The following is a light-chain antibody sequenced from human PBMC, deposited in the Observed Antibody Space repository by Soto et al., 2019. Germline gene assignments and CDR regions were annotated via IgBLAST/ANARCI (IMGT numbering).Light chain of an antibody. CDR1: QGIGSW. Sequence: DIQMTQSPSSVSASVGDRVTITCRASQGIGSWLAWYQQKPGKAPKLLIYAASSLESGVPSRFSATVSGTEFSLTITSLQPEDFATYYCQQLFDSPITFGQGTRLEIK. V-gene: IGKV1D-12*01. CDR2: AAS. CDR3: QQLFDSPIT. J-gene: IGKJ5*01.